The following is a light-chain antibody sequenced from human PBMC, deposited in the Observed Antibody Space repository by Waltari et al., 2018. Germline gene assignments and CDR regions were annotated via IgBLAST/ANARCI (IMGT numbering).Light chain of an antibody. CDR1: QSVLYSSNNKNY. Sequence: DIVMTQSPDSLAVSLGERATINCKSSQSVLYSSNNKNYLAWYQQQPGQPPKLLIYWASTRESGVPDRFSGSGSGTDFTLTSSSLQAEDVAVYYCQQYYSTPQLTFGGGTKVEIK. CDR2: WAS. J-gene: IGKJ4*01. CDR3: QQYYSTPQLT. V-gene: IGKV4-1*01.